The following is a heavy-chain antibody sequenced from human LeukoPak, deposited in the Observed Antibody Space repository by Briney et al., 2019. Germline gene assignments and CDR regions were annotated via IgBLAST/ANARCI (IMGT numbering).Heavy chain of an antibody. Sequence: GGSLRLSCAASGFTFSSYAMSWVRQAPGKGLEWVSAISGSGGSTYYADSVKGRFTISRDNSKNTLYLQMNTLRVEDTAVYYCAKLAKYFYGSETYYFFEHWGQGTPVTASS. CDR3: AKLAKYFYGSETYYFFEH. J-gene: IGHJ4*02. CDR1: GFTFSSYA. CDR2: ISGSGGST. V-gene: IGHV3-23*01. D-gene: IGHD3-10*01.